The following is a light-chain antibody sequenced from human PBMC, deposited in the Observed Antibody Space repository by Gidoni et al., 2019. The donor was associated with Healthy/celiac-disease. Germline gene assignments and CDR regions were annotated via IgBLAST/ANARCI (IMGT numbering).Light chain of an antibody. CDR2: KAA. Sequence: DIQMTQSPSTLSASGGDSVTIPCRASQSIRSWLAWYQQKPGKAPKLRLYKAASLESGVPSRFSGSGSGTEFTLTISSLPPDDFATSYCQLYNSYSPWTVGQGTKVEIK. V-gene: IGKV1-5*03. CDR3: QLYNSYSPWT. CDR1: QSIRSW. J-gene: IGKJ1*01.